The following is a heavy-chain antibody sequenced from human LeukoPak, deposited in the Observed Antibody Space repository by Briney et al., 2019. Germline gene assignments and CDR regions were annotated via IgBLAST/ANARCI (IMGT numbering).Heavy chain of an antibody. CDR2: IYYSGST. Sequence: SETLSLTCTVSGGSISSYYWSWIRQPPGKGLEWIGYIYYSGSTNYNPSLKSPVTISVDTSKNQFSLKLSSVTAADTAVYYCAREGGSYDNWFDPWGQGTLVTVSS. V-gene: IGHV4-59*01. CDR3: AREGGSYDNWFDP. J-gene: IGHJ5*02. CDR1: GGSISSYY. D-gene: IGHD1-26*01.